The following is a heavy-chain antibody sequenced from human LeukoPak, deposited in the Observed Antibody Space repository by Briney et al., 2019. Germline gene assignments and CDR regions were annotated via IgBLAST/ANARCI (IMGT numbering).Heavy chain of an antibody. CDR2: IYYSGST. V-gene: IGHV4-59*01. Sequence: SETLSLTCTVSGGSISSYYWNWIRQPPGKGLEWIGYIYYSGSTNYNPSLKSRVTISVDTSKNQFSLKLSSVTAADTAVYYCARGSSGIAEYDYWGQGTLVTVSS. CDR1: GGSISSYY. CDR3: ARGSSGIAEYDY. J-gene: IGHJ4*02. D-gene: IGHD6-13*01.